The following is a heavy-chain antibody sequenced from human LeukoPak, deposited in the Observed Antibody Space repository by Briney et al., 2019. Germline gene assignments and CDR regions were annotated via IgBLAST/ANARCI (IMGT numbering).Heavy chain of an antibody. Sequence: SETLSLTCTVSGGSISSGSYYWSWIRQPAGKGLEWIGRIYTSGSTNYNPSLKSRVTISVDTSKNQFSLKLSSVTAADTAVYYCARVTVYDILTGYGFRYAFDIWGQGTMVTVSS. CDR2: IYTSGST. D-gene: IGHD3-9*01. V-gene: IGHV4-61*02. CDR1: GGSISSGSYY. CDR3: ARVTVYDILTGYGFRYAFDI. J-gene: IGHJ3*02.